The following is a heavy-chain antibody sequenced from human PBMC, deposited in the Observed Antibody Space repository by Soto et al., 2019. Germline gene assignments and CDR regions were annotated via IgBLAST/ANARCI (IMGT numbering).Heavy chain of an antibody. CDR2: IIGSGTTP. CDR1: GFSFSDYA. D-gene: IGHD2-21*01. V-gene: IGHV3-23*01. J-gene: IGHJ4*02. Sequence: EVQLLESGGGLVQPGESLRLSCAASGFSFSDYAMSWVRQAPGKGLEWVSAIIGSGTTPYYADSVKGRFTISRDGSTNTLYLQMNSLRAEDTAVYYCAKSLWPVPYFDYWGQGTLVTVSS. CDR3: AKSLWPVPYFDY.